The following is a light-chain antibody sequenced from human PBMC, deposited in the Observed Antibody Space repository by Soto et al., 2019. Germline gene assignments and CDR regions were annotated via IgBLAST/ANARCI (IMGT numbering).Light chain of an antibody. V-gene: IGKV3-20*01. CDR1: QTINNRY. CDR3: QQFASSPGFT. Sequence: EIVLTQSPGTLSLSPGERATLSCRASQTINNRYLAWYQQKPGQAPRLLIYGASSRATGIPDRFSGNGSGTDFTLTISRLEPEDFAVYYCQQFASSPGFTFGPGTKVDMK. CDR2: GAS. J-gene: IGKJ3*01.